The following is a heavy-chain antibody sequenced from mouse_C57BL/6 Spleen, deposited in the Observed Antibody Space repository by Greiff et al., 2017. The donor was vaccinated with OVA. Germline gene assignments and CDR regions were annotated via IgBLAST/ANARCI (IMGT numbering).Heavy chain of an antibody. CDR2: INPNNGGT. D-gene: IGHD2-5*01. CDR3: ARGSNLTLDGAMDY. Sequence: EVQLQQSGPELVKPGASVKISCKASGYTFTDYYMNWVKQSHGKSLEWIGDINPNNGGTSYNQKFKGKATLTVDKSSSTAYMELRSLTSEDSAVYYCARGSNLTLDGAMDYWGQGTSVTVSS. CDR1: GYTFTDYY. J-gene: IGHJ4*01. V-gene: IGHV1-26*01.